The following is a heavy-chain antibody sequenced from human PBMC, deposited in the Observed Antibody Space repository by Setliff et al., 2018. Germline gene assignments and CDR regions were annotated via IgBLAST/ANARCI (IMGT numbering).Heavy chain of an antibody. Sequence: ASVKVSCKASGGTFNTYGITWVRQAPAQGLEWMGGIIPNSGGTNYAQKLQGRVTMTRDTSISTAYMELSSLRSDDTAIYYCATAVWEFLYWGQGALVTVSS. V-gene: IGHV1-2*02. D-gene: IGHD1-26*01. CDR1: GGTFNTYG. CDR2: IIPNSGGT. CDR3: ATAVWEFLY. J-gene: IGHJ4*02.